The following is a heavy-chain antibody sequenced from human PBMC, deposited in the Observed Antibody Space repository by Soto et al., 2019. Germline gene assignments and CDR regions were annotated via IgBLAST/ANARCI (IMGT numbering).Heavy chain of an antibody. J-gene: IGHJ3*02. CDR1: GGSISSSY. CDR3: ARRYSSAFDI. D-gene: IGHD6-13*01. Sequence: PSETLSLTCTVSGGSISSSYWSWIRQPPGKGLEWIGYIYDSGSTYYNSSLKSRVTISVDTSKNQFSLKLSSVTAADTAVYYCARRYSSAFDIWGQGTMVTVSS. CDR2: IYDSGST. V-gene: IGHV4-59*08.